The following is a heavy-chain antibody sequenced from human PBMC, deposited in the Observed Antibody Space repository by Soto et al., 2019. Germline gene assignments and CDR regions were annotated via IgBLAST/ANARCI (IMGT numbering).Heavy chain of an antibody. CDR2: IYPGDSDT. J-gene: IGHJ6*02. D-gene: IGHD3-22*01. CDR1: GYXFTSYW. Sequence: PXEXLKISCKCSGYXFTSYWIVWVRHMPGKGLEWMGIIYPGDSDTRYSPSFQGQVTISADKSISTAYLQWSSMKASDTAMYYCARRDSSGYSGGMDVWGQGTTGTVSS. CDR3: ARRDSSGYSGGMDV. V-gene: IGHV5-51*01.